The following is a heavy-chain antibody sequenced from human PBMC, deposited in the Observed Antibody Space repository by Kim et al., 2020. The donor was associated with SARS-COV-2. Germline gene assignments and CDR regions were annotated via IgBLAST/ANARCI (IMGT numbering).Heavy chain of an antibody. V-gene: IGHV4-34*01. CDR3: ARGWRRYNYPLIPSSGPHAFDI. CDR1: GGSFSGYY. D-gene: IGHD3-22*01. CDR2: INHSGST. Sequence: SETLSLTCAVYGGSFSGYYWSWIRQPPGKGLEWIGEINHSGSTNYNPSLKSRVTISVDTSKNQFSLKLSSVTAADTAVYYCARGWRRYNYPLIPSSGPHAFDIWGQGTMVTVSS. J-gene: IGHJ3*02.